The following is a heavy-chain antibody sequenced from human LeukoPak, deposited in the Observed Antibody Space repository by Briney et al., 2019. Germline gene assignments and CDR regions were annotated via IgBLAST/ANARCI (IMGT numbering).Heavy chain of an antibody. V-gene: IGHV4-59*12. D-gene: IGHD3-9*01. Sequence: SETLSLTCTVSDGSIRSYYWSWIRQSPGKGLEWIGYIYYSGTTNYNPSLKSRVTISVDMSENQFSLKLSSVTAADTAVYYCARGVLYYDILTGRQYNWFDPWGQGTLVTVSS. CDR2: IYYSGTT. J-gene: IGHJ5*02. CDR3: ARGVLYYDILTGRQYNWFDP. CDR1: DGSIRSYY.